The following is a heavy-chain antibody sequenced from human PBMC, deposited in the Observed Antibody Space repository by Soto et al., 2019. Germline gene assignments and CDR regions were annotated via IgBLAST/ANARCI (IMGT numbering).Heavy chain of an antibody. CDR1: GFTFSNYW. V-gene: IGHV3-7*03. CDR2: IKQDGSVT. Sequence: EVQLVESGGGLVQPGGSLRLSCAVSGFTFSNYWMSWVRQAPGKGLEWVAKIKQDGSVTAYVDSVRGRFTISRDNAENSLYLQMIALTVEDTALYYGARYRSGAYDFDYWGQGTLVTVSS. CDR3: ARYRSGAYDFDY. D-gene: IGHD5-12*01. J-gene: IGHJ4*02.